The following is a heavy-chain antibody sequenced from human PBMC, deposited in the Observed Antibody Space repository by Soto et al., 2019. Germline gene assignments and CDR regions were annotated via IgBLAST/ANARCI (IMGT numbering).Heavy chain of an antibody. Sequence: PSETLSLTCTVSGGSVSSGSYYWSWIRQPPGKGLEWIGYIYYSGSTNYNPSLKSRVTISVDTSKNQFSLKLSSVTAADTAVYYCARGGHGIYYDSSGYYPYYFDYWGQGTLVTVSS. CDR2: IYYSGST. V-gene: IGHV4-61*01. CDR1: GGSVSSGSYY. J-gene: IGHJ4*02. CDR3: ARGGHGIYYDSSGYYPYYFDY. D-gene: IGHD3-22*01.